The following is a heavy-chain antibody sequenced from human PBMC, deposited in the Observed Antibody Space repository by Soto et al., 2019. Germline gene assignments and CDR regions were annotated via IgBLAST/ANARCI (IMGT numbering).Heavy chain of an antibody. V-gene: IGHV1-8*01. CDR2: MNPYTGNA. Sequence: QVQLVQSGAEVKKPGASVKVSCKASGYTFTTYDINWVRQAPGQGLEWMGWMNPYTGNAGYAQKFQGRVTMTRDNSISTAYMELSGLRSEDTAVDYCARRKDRSGPNYFDYWGQGTLVTVSS. J-gene: IGHJ4*02. CDR3: ARRKDRSGPNYFDY. CDR1: GYTFTTYD.